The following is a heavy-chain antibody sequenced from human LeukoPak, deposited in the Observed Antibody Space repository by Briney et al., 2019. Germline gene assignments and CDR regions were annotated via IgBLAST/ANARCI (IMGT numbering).Heavy chain of an antibody. CDR1: GGSFSGYY. D-gene: IGHD6-13*01. Sequence: SETLSLTCAVYGGSFSGYYWSWIRQPPGKGLEWIGRIYTSGSTNYNPSLKSRVTMSVDTSKNQFSLKLSSVTAADTAVYYCARVGSSSWYFDYWGQGTLVTVSS. CDR2: IYTSGST. CDR3: ARVGSSSWYFDY. V-gene: IGHV4-59*10. J-gene: IGHJ4*02.